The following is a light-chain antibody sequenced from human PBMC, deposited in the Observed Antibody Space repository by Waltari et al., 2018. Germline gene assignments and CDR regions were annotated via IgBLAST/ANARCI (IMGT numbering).Light chain of an antibody. J-gene: IGKJ1*01. V-gene: IGKV3-20*01. CDR2: GAS. CDR1: QSVSRS. Sequence: IVLTQSPGPLSLSPGERATLPCRASQSVSRSLAWYQQKPGQAPKLLIYGASTRATGIPDRFAGRGSGTDFSLTISSLEPEDFAIYFCQHYVRLPATFGQGTKVEIK. CDR3: QHYVRLPAT.